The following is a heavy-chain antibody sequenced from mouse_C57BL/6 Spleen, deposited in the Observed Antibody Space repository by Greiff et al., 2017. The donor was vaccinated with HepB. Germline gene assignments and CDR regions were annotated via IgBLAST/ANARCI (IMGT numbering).Heavy chain of an antibody. V-gene: IGHV10-3*01. J-gene: IGHJ3*01. CDR3: VRDYDGYYTWFAY. Sequence: EVQGVESGGGLVQPKGSLKLSCAASGFTFNTYAMHWVRQAPGKGLEWVARIRRKSSNYATYYADSVKDRFTISRDDAKSMLYLQMNNLKTEDTAMYYCVRDYDGYYTWFAYWGQGTLVTVSA. CDR1: GFTFNTYA. D-gene: IGHD2-3*01. CDR2: IRRKSSNYAT.